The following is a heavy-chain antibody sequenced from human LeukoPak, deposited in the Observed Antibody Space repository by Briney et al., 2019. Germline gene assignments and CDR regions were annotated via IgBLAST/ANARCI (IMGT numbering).Heavy chain of an antibody. CDR1: GYSFTSYW. J-gene: IGHJ4*02. CDR2: IYPGDSDT. D-gene: IGHD3-9*01. CDR3: ARQGEGILRYFDWLLALDY. V-gene: IGHV5-51*01. Sequence: GGSLKISCKGSGYSFTSYWIGWVRQMPGKGLEWMGIIYPGDSDTRYSPSFQGQVTISADKSISTAYLQWSSLKASDTAMYYCARQGEGILRYFDWLLALDYWGQGTLVTVSS.